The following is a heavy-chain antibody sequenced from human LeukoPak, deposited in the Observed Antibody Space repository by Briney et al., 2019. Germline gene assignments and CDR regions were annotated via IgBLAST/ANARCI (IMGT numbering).Heavy chain of an antibody. CDR3: ARDPTRRPDIVVVPATSTPYYYYYMDV. J-gene: IGHJ6*03. V-gene: IGHV1-2*02. CDR1: GYTLTGYY. D-gene: IGHD2-2*01. Sequence: AASVKVSCKASGYTLTGYYMHWVRQAPGQGLEWMGWINPNSGGTNYAQKFQGRVTMTRDTSISTAYMELSRLRSDDTAVYYCARDPTRRPDIVVVPATSTPYYYYYMDVWGKGTTVTVSS. CDR2: INPNSGGT.